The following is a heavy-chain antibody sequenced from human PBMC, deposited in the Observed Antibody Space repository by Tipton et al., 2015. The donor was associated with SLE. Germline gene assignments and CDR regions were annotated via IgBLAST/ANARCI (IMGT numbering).Heavy chain of an antibody. CDR2: IYYSGST. Sequence: TLSLTCTVSGGSISSHYWSWIRQPPGKGLEWIGYIYYSGSTNYNPSLKSRVAISVDTSKNQFSLKLSSVTAADTAVYYCARESYYDSSGFHDAFDIWGQGTMVTVSS. J-gene: IGHJ3*02. V-gene: IGHV4-59*11. CDR3: ARESYYDSSGFHDAFDI. CDR1: GGSISSHY. D-gene: IGHD3-22*01.